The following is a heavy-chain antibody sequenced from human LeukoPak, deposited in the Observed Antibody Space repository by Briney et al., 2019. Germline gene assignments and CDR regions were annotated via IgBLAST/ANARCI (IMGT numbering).Heavy chain of an antibody. D-gene: IGHD3-22*01. CDR2: ISAYNGNI. CDR1: GYNFTSYG. CDR3: ARWGGHYDSEFDY. Sequence: ASVKVSCKASGYNFTSYGISWVRQAPGQGLELVGLISAYNGNINYAQKLQGRVTMTTDTSTSTAYMELRRVRSDDTAVYYCARWGGHYDSEFDYWGQGTLVTVSS. J-gene: IGHJ4*02. V-gene: IGHV1-18*01.